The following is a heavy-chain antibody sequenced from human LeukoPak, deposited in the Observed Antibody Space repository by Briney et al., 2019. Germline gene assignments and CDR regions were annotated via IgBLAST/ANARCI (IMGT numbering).Heavy chain of an antibody. J-gene: IGHJ4*02. D-gene: IGHD3-22*01. V-gene: IGHV4-34*01. CDR1: GGSFSGYY. CDR3: ASQHYYDSSGYYY. Sequence: SETLSLTCAVYGGSFSGYYWSWIRQPPGKGLEWIGSIYHSGSTYYNPSLKSRVTISVDTSKNQFSLKLSSVTAADTAVYYCASQHYYDSSGYYYWGQGTLVTVSS. CDR2: IYHSGST.